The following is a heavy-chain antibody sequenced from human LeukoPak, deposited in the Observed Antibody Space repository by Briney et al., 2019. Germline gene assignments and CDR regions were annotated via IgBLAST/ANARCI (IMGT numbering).Heavy chain of an antibody. D-gene: IGHD1-26*01. V-gene: IGHV1-18*04. CDR1: GYTFTSYY. CDR2: ISAYNGNT. Sequence: GASVKVSCKASGYTFTSYYMHWVRQAPGQGLEWMGWISAYNGNTNYAQKLQGRVTMTTDTSTSTAYMELRSLRSDDTAVYYCARERSGSYRFDYWGQGTLVTVSS. J-gene: IGHJ4*02. CDR3: ARERSGSYRFDY.